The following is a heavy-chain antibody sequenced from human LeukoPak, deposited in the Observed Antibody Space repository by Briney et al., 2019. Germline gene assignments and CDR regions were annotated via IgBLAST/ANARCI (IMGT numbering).Heavy chain of an antibody. V-gene: IGHV1-8*03. D-gene: IGHD3-10*01. CDR3: ARFTMVRAYMDV. CDR2: MNPNRGNT. CDR1: GYTFTSYD. Sequence: GASVKVSCKASGYTFTSYDINWVRQAPGQGLEWMGWMNPNRGNTDYAQKFQGRVTITRNTSISTAYMELSSLRSEDTAVYYCARFTMVRAYMDVWGKGTTVTVSS. J-gene: IGHJ6*03.